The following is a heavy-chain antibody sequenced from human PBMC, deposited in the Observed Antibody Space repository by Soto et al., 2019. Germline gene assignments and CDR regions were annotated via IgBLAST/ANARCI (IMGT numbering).Heavy chain of an antibody. CDR3: AREFSNSPEAFDS. V-gene: IGHV4-61*01. Sequence: QVHLQESGPGQVKPSETLSLICTVSGGSVNSDTFYWSWILQPPGRGLEWIGYNYYTGGTNYKPSLKSRVTISIDTSRNQFSLKLSSVTAADTAVYYCAREFSNSPEAFDSWGQGSLVTVSS. D-gene: IGHD6-6*01. J-gene: IGHJ4*02. CDR1: GGSVNSDTFY. CDR2: NYYTGGT.